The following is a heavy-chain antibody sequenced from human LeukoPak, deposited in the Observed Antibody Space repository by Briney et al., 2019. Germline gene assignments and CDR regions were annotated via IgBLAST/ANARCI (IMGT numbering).Heavy chain of an antibody. Sequence: SETLSLTCAVYGGSFRGYYWSWVRQPPGKGLEWIGEINHSGSTNYNPSLKSRVTMSVDRSRNQFSLKLTSVTAADTAVYYCARQKWEQQGRDYYFNGLDVWGPGTTVIVSS. V-gene: IGHV4-34*01. CDR1: GGSFRGYY. CDR2: INHSGST. J-gene: IGHJ6*02. CDR3: ARQKWEQQGRDYYFNGLDV. D-gene: IGHD1/OR15-1a*01.